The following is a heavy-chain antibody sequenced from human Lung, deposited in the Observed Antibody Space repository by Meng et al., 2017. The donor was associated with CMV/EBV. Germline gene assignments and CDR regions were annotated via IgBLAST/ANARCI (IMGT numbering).Heavy chain of an antibody. D-gene: IGHD7-27*01. CDR2: ITSSSGTI. CDR1: EFTFSSFD. Sequence: GESXKISCAASEFTFSSFDMNWVRQAPGKGLEWLSYITSSSGTIYYADSVKGRFTISRDNAKNSLYLQMNSLRAEDTAVYYCTNWGSGGIFDNWGQGTLVTVSS. CDR3: TNWGSGGIFDN. V-gene: IGHV3-48*03. J-gene: IGHJ4*02.